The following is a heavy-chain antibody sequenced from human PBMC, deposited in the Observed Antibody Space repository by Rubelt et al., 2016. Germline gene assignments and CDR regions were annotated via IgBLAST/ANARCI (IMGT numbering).Heavy chain of an antibody. J-gene: IGHJ4*02. D-gene: IGHD6-13*01. V-gene: IGHV4-34*01. Sequence: QVQLQQWGAGLLKPSETLSLTCAVYGGSFSGYYWSWIRQPPGKGLEWIGEINHSGSTNYNPSLKSRVTISVDTSKNQFSLKLSSVTAADTAVYYCARGKAAAGRGLDYWGQGTLVTVSS. CDR3: ARGKAAAGRGLDY. CDR2: INHSGST. CDR1: GGSFSGYY.